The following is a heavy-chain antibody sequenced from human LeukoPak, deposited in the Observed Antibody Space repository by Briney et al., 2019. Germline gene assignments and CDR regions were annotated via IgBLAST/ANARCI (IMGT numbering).Heavy chain of an antibody. D-gene: IGHD2-15*01. CDR3: ASVVVAATQDYYYYYMDV. CDR1: GGSISSYY. V-gene: IGHV4-4*07. Sequence: PSETLSLTCTVSGGSISSYYWSWIRQPAGKGLEWIGRIYTSGSTNYSPSLKSRVTMSVDTSKNQFSLKLSSVTAADTAVYYCASVVVAATQDYYYYYMDVWGKGTTVTVSS. J-gene: IGHJ6*03. CDR2: IYTSGST.